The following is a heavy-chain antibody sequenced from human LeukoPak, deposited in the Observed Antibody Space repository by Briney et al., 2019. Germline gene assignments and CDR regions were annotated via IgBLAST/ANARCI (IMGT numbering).Heavy chain of an antibody. J-gene: IGHJ2*01. CDR2: IGTAGDT. CDR1: GFTFSSYD. D-gene: IGHD1-7*01. V-gene: IGHV3-13*01. CDR3: ARVSATTVLKKFWYFDL. Sequence: GGSLRLSCAASGFTFSSYDMHWVRQVTGKGLEWVSAIGTAGDTYYPGSAKGRFTISRENVKNSLYLQMNSLRVGDTAMYYCARVSATTVLKKFWYFDLWGRGTLVTVSS.